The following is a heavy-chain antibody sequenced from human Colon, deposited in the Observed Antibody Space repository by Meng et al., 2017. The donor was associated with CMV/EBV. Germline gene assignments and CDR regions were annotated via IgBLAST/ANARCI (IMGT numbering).Heavy chain of an antibody. CDR1: GYTFTAYH. CDR2: INPTTGGT. CDR3: GRYPVDSSASIDY. Sequence: ASVKVSCKASGYTFTAYHIHWVRQAPGQGFEWMGWINPTTGGTSYAQKFQGRVTMTRDTSISTAYMELSRLRSDDTALYYCGRYPVDSSASIDYWGQGTLVTVSS. J-gene: IGHJ4*02. D-gene: IGHD3-10*01. V-gene: IGHV1-2*02.